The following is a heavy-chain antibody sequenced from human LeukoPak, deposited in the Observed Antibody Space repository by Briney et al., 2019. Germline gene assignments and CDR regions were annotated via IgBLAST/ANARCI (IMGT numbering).Heavy chain of an antibody. Sequence: GGSLRLSCATSGFTFNIYWMSWVRQAPGKGLEWVAIIKEDGSEKYYVDSVKGRFTVSRDNAKNSLYLQMNSLRAEDTAVYYCARAGSIGSVDYWGQGTLVIVSS. CDR3: ARAGSIGSVDY. V-gene: IGHV3-7*01. CDR1: GFTFNIYW. D-gene: IGHD3-22*01. J-gene: IGHJ4*02. CDR2: IKEDGSEK.